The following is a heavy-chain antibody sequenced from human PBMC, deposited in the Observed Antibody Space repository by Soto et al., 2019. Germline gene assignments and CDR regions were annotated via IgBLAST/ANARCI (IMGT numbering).Heavy chain of an antibody. Sequence: PGGSLRLSCAASGFTFSSYWMSWVRQAPGKGLEWVANIKQDGSEKYYVDSVKGRFTISRDNAKNSLYLQMNSLRAEDTAVYYCARDDRYYYDSSGYHDYWGQGTLVTVSS. J-gene: IGHJ4*02. V-gene: IGHV3-7*01. CDR3: ARDDRYYYDSSGYHDY. CDR1: GFTFSSYW. D-gene: IGHD3-22*01. CDR2: IKQDGSEK.